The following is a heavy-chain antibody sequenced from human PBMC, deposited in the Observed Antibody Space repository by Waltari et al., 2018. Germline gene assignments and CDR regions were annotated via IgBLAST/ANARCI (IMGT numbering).Heavy chain of an antibody. CDR1: GGSISTYY. CDR3: ARGMSGSYHTPFQH. CDR2: IDYSGKT. D-gene: IGHD1-26*01. V-gene: IGHV4-59*01. Sequence: QVQLQESGPGLVKPSETLSLTCTVFGGSISTYYWSWIRQSPKGLEWLVYIDYSGKTNYNPPLTSRVTLSVDTPKNQVALKLTAVTAAYPAMYYCARGMSGSYHTPFQHWGQGTLVTVSS. J-gene: IGHJ1*01.